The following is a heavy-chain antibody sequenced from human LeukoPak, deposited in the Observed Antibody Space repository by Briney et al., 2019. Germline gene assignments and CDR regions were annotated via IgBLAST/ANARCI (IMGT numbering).Heavy chain of an antibody. Sequence: GGSLRLSCAASGFTFDDYGMSWVRQAPGKGLEWVSGINCNGGSTGYADSVKGRFTISRDNAKNSLYLQMNRLRAEDTALYYCARMAEYYYDSSGNLNYFDYWGQGTLVTVSS. CDR3: ARMAEYYYDSSGNLNYFDY. J-gene: IGHJ4*02. V-gene: IGHV3-20*04. D-gene: IGHD3-22*01. CDR2: INCNGGST. CDR1: GFTFDDYG.